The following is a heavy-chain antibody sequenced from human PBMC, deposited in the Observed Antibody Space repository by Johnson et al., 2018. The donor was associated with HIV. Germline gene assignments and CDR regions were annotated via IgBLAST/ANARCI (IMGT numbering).Heavy chain of an antibody. CDR3: AKGSYYYGSGSYYNGKAFDI. Sequence: QVQLVESGGGVVQPGRSLRLSCAASGFTFSSYGMHWVRQAPGKGLEWVAVIWYDGSNKYYADSVKGRFTISRDNSKNTLYLQMNSLRAEDTAVYYCAKGSYYYGSGSYYNGKAFDIWGQGTMVTVSS. CDR1: GFTFSSYG. J-gene: IGHJ3*02. CDR2: IWYDGSNK. V-gene: IGHV3-33*06. D-gene: IGHD3-10*01.